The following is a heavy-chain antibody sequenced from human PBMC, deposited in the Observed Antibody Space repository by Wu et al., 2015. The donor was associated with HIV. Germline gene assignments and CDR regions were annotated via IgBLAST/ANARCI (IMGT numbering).Heavy chain of an antibody. J-gene: IGHJ4*02. CDR2: IAVGTGNT. D-gene: IGHD6-13*01. CDR3: ASGIQAGGANF. V-gene: IGHV1-58*01. Sequence: WVRQIRGQRLEWVGWIAVGTGNTNYAQKFQGRVTLTRDTSVNTAYMVLSRLRLDDTAIYYCASGIQAGGANFWGQGTLVTVSS.